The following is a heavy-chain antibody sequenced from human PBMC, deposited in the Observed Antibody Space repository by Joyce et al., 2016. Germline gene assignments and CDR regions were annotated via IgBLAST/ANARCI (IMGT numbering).Heavy chain of an antibody. Sequence: QVQLQESGPGLVKPSETLSLTCGVSGLSCDLHSFSGWRRQPPGKGLEWIGNVYLHGITHDSPSLKCRVTISVDTSKNQFSVNLNSLTAADTAVYVCARRPYNVHTPLGSDWYFDLWGRGTLVTVSS. CDR2: VYLHGIT. CDR3: ARRPYNVHTPLGSDWYFDL. J-gene: IGHJ2*01. CDR1: GLSCDLHSF. V-gene: IGHV4-38-2*01. D-gene: IGHD5-18*01.